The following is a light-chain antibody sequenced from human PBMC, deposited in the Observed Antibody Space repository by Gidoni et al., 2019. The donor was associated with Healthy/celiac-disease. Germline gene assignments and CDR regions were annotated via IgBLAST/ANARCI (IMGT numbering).Light chain of an antibody. CDR3: QQYDNLSDP. CDR1: QDISNY. CDR2: DAS. J-gene: IGKJ5*01. Sequence: DIQMTQSPSSLSASVGDRVTITCQASQDISNYLNWYQQKPGKSPKLLIYDASNLETGVPSRFSGSGSGTDFTFTISSLQPEDIATYYCQQYDNLSDPFGQGTRLEIK. V-gene: IGKV1-33*01.